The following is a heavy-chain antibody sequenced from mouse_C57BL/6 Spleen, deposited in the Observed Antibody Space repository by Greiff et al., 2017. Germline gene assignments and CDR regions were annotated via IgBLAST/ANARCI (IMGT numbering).Heavy chain of an antibody. V-gene: IGHV1-50*01. CDR1: GYTFTSYW. D-gene: IGHD3-2*02. CDR2: IYPSDSYT. J-gene: IGHJ2*01. Sequence: QVQLKQPGAELVKPGASVKLSCKASGYTFTSYWMPWVKQRPGQGLEWIGEIYPSDSYTTYNQKFKGKATLTVDTSSSTAYMQLSSLTSEDSAVDYCARETAQATYYFDYWGQGTTLTVSS. CDR3: ARETAQATYYFDY.